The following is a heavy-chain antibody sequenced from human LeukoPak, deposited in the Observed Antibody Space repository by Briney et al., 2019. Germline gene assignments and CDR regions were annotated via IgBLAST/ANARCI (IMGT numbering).Heavy chain of an antibody. CDR2: INHSGTT. J-gene: IGHJ4*02. V-gene: IGHV4-34*01. Sequence: SETLSLTCAVYGGSFSGYYWSWIRQPPGKGLEWIGEINHSGTTNYNPSLKSRVTISVDTSKNRFSLKLSSVTAADTAVYYCAGDYDILTGYLSYWGQGTLATVSS. D-gene: IGHD3-9*01. CDR3: AGDYDILTGYLSY. CDR1: GGSFSGYY.